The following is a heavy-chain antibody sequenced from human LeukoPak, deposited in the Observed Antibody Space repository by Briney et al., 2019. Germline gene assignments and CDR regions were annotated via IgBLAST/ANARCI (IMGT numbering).Heavy chain of an antibody. J-gene: IGHJ4*02. CDR2: IQQGGSEK. CDR1: GFTFSSYW. Sequence: PGGSLRLSCAASGFTFSSYWMSWVRQAPGKGLEWVANIQQGGSEKYYVDSVKGRFTISRDNSKNSLLLQMNSLRAEDTAVYYCARCHSSSSGDYWGQGTLVTVSS. V-gene: IGHV3-7*05. CDR3: ARCHSSSSGDY. D-gene: IGHD6-6*01.